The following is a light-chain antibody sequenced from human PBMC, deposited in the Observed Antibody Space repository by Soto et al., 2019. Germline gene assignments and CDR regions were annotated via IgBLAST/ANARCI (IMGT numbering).Light chain of an antibody. Sequence: IEMTQSPASLSASPGGRATLSCRASQPVNNNLAWYQYKPGQAPRLLIYAVSTRATGVSARFSGGGSVTEFSLTISGLQSEDFALYYCQQYEKWPPSITFGQGTRLEIK. CDR1: QPVNNN. V-gene: IGKV3-15*01. CDR2: AVS. CDR3: QQYEKWPPSIT. J-gene: IGKJ5*01.